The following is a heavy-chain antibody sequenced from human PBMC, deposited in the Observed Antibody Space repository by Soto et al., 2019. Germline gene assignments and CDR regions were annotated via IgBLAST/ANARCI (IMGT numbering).Heavy chain of an antibody. J-gene: IGHJ6*02. D-gene: IGHD6-6*01. Sequence: SETLSLTCTVSGGSISSYYWSWIRQPAGKGLEWIGRIYTSGSTNYNPSLKSRVTMSVDTSKNQFSLKLSSVTAADTAVYYCARVRIAARAGAYGMDVWGQGTTVTVSS. CDR1: GGSISSYY. V-gene: IGHV4-4*07. CDR2: IYTSGST. CDR3: ARVRIAARAGAYGMDV.